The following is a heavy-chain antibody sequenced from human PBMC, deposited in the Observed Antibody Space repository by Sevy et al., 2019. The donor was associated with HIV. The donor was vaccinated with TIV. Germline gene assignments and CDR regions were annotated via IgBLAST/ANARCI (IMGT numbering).Heavy chain of an antibody. CDR2: IRGSGGGT. J-gene: IGHJ4*02. D-gene: IGHD2-15*01. V-gene: IGHV3-23*01. CDR1: GITFSNYA. Sequence: GGSLRLSCAASGITFSNYAMSWVRQAPGKGLEWVSAIRGSGGGTYYADSVKGRFTISRDNSKNTLYLQMNSLRAEDTAVYYCAKEDCSGGTCYGGFDYWGQGTLVTVSS. CDR3: AKEDCSGGTCYGGFDY.